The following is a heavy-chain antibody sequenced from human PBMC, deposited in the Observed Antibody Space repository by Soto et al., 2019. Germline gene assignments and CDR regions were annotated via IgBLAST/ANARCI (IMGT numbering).Heavy chain of an antibody. CDR2: TYYRSKWYN. D-gene: IGHD6-13*01. CDR1: GDSVSNNSAA. Sequence: SQTLSLTCAISGDSVSNNSAAWNWIGQSPSRGLEWLGRTYYRSKWYNDYAVSLKSRITINPDTSKNQFSLQLNSVTPEDTAVYYCARCDYSTSWYFHYGMDVWGQGTTVTVSS. CDR3: ARCDYSTSWYFHYGMDV. J-gene: IGHJ6*02. V-gene: IGHV6-1*01.